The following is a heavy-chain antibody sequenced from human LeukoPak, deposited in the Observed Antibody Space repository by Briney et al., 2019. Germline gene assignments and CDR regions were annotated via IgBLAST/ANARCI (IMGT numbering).Heavy chain of an antibody. V-gene: IGHV1-46*01. CDR1: GYTFTSYY. CDR3: ARGRREYYGSGPLDY. CDR2: INPSGGST. D-gene: IGHD3-10*01. J-gene: IGHJ4*02. Sequence: ASVKVSCKASGYTFTSYYMHWVRQAPGQGLEWMGIINPSGGSTSYAQKFQGRVTMTRDTSTSTVYMELSSLRSEDTAVYYCARGRREYYGSGPLDYWGQGTLVTVSS.